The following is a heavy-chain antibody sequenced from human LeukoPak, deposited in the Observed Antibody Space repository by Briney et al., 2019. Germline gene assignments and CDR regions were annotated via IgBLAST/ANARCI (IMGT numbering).Heavy chain of an antibody. J-gene: IGHJ4*02. V-gene: IGHV3-23*01. CDR3: YIPYYDTSAYKGY. Sequence: GGSLRLSCAASGFTFSSYAMTWVRQALEKGLEWVSAISGSGGSTYYADSVKGRFTISRDNSKNTLYLQMNSLRAEDTAVYYCYIPYYDTSAYKGYWGQGTLVTVSS. D-gene: IGHD3-22*01. CDR2: ISGSGGST. CDR1: GFTFSSYA.